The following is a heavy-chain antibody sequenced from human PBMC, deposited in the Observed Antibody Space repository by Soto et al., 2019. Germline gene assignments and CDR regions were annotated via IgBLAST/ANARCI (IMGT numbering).Heavy chain of an antibody. D-gene: IGHD6-19*01. CDR1: GFTFSIYG. V-gene: IGHV3-30*18. CDR3: AKSGEQTSGCYRSGPCD. J-gene: IGHJ4*02. Sequence: QVHLVESGGGVVQPGRSLRLSCVASGFTFSIYGMHWVRQAPGKGLEWLAVISYDGCNEYYADSVKGRFTISRERSKNTVFLEIDSLTVDNTAVYYCAKSGEQTSGCYRSGPCDWGRGTLVIVSS. CDR2: ISYDGCNE.